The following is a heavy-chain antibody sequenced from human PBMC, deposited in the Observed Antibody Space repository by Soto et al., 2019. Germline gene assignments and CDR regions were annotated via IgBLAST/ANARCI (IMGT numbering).Heavy chain of an antibody. J-gene: IGHJ4*02. D-gene: IGHD3-3*01. CDR2: INANTGAR. V-gene: IGHV1-2*02. CDR1: GYTFSYYY. Sequence: GGSVKVACKASGYTFSYYYIHWVREAPGEGLEWLGWINANTGARSRAQKFQGRLTMTMDTSMTTAYREVASLKGDDTAGYFCARDFSGHYGFWGGTPILDYWGQGSLDSVPS. CDR3: ARDFSGHYGFWGGTPILDY.